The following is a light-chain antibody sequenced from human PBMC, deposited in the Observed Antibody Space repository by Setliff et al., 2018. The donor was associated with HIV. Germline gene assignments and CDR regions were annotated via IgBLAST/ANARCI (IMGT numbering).Light chain of an antibody. V-gene: IGLV3-21*04. Sequence: PPSVSVAPGQTARIPCGGNNIGSKTVHWYQQKPGQAPVVVIFYNRDRPSGIPERFSGSNSGNTATLTISRVEGGDEAAYYCQVWDNTNDHYVFGTGTKVTVL. CDR2: YNR. CDR1: NIGSKT. CDR3: QVWDNTNDHYV. J-gene: IGLJ1*01.